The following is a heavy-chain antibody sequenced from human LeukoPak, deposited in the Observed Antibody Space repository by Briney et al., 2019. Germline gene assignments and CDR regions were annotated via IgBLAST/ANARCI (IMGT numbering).Heavy chain of an antibody. CDR3: AKDALYSGSYGRGY. CDR2: ISGSGGST. CDR1: GFTFSSYA. V-gene: IGHV3-23*01. J-gene: IGHJ4*02. Sequence: PGGSLRLSCAASGFTFSSYAMSWVRQAPGKGLEWVSAISGSGGSTYYADSVKGRFTISRDSSKNTLYLQMNSLRAEDTAVYYCAKDALYSGSYGRGYWGQGTLVTVSS. D-gene: IGHD1-26*01.